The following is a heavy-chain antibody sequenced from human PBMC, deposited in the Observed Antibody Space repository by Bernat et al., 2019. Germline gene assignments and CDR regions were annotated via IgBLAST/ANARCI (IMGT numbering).Heavy chain of an antibody. V-gene: IGHV1-69*01. Sequence: QVQLVQSGAEVKKPGSSVKVSCKASGGTFSSYAISWVRQAPGQGLEWMGGIIPIFGTANYAQKFQGRVTITADESTSTAYMELSSLRSEDTAVYYCARDYYDILTGYPKYNWFDPWGQGTLATVSS. D-gene: IGHD3-9*01. CDR1: GGTFSSYA. CDR3: ARDYYDILTGYPKYNWFDP. CDR2: IIPIFGTA. J-gene: IGHJ5*02.